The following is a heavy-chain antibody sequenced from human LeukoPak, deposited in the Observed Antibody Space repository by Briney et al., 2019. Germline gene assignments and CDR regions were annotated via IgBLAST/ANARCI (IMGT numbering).Heavy chain of an antibody. Sequence: GGSLRLSCAASGFTFSSHSMNWVRQAPGKGLEWISYIDSVSSTIYYADSVKGRFTISRDNAKNSLWLQMNSPRAEDTAVYYCARDCGGDCYWMLDYWGQGTLVTVSS. V-gene: IGHV3-48*01. J-gene: IGHJ4*02. CDR3: ARDCGGDCYWMLDY. CDR1: GFTFSSHS. D-gene: IGHD2-21*02. CDR2: IDSVSSTI.